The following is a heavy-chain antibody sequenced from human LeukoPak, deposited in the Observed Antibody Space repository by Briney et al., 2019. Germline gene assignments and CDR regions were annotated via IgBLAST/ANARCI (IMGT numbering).Heavy chain of an antibody. CDR1: GYTFTSYY. V-gene: IGHV1-46*01. J-gene: IGHJ4*02. CDR2: INPSGGST. CDR3: ARGYLGLYYDSSGYPYYFDY. D-gene: IGHD3-22*01. Sequence: GASVKVSCKASGYTFTSYYMHWVRQAPGQGLEWMGIINPSGGSTSYAQKFQGRVTMTRDTSTSTVYMELSSLRSEDTAVYYCARGYLGLYYDSSGYPYYFDYWGQGTLVTVSS.